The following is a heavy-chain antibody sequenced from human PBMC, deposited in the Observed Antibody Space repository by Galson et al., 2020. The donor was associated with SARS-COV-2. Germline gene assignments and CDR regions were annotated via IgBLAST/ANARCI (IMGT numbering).Heavy chain of an antibody. Sequence: PQTLSLTCTVSGGSIRSGGYYWSWIRQHPGKGLEWIGYIYYSGSTYYNPSLKSRVTISVDTSKNQFSLKLSSVTAADTAVYYCAGSSRTICGVVTNDYWGQGTLVT. CDR1: GGSIRSGGYY. CDR3: AGSSRTICGVVTNDY. J-gene: IGHJ4*02. CDR2: IYYSGST. V-gene: IGHV4-31*03. D-gene: IGHD3-3*01.